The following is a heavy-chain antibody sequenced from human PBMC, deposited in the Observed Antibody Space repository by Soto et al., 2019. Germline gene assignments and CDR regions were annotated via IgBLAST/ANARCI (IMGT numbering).Heavy chain of an antibody. J-gene: IGHJ3*01. CDR1: GFPFDDYA. CDR2: ISWNSSII. V-gene: IGHV3-9*01. D-gene: IGHD4-17*01. CDR3: AKALTTVTPMVV. Sequence: EVQLVESGGGLVQPGRFLRILFGASGFPFDDYALHWVRQGPGKGLEWVSGISWNSSIIGYAGSVKGRFTISRDNAKNSLYLQMNSLRAEDTALYYCAKALTTVTPMVVWGQGTMVTVSS.